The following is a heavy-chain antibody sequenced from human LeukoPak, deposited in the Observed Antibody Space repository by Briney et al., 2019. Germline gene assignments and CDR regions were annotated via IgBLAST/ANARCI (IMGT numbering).Heavy chain of an antibody. CDR2: IIPIFGTA. CDR1: GGTFSSYA. Sequence: ASVKVSCKASGGTFSSYAISWVRQAPGQGLEWMGRIIPIFGTANYAQKFQGRVTITTDESTSTAYMELSSLRSEDTAVYYCARGEVPGTLPGNADTSYYYYMDVWGKGTTVTVSS. J-gene: IGHJ6*03. V-gene: IGHV1-69*05. D-gene: IGHD1-1*01. CDR3: ARGEVPGTLPGNADTSYYYYMDV.